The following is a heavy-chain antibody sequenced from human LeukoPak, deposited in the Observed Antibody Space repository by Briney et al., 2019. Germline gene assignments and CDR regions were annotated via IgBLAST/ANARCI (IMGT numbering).Heavy chain of an antibody. CDR2: INSDGSST. V-gene: IGHV3-74*01. J-gene: IGHJ3*02. CDR1: GFTFSGYW. CDR3: ARDRRELLRFVFSAFDI. D-gene: IGHD3-10*01. Sequence: PGGSLRLSCAASGFTFSGYWMHWVRHAPGKGLVWVSRINSDGSSTNYAGSVKGRFTISRDNAKNTLYLQMNSLRAEDTAVYYCARDRRELLRFVFSAFDIWGQGTMVTVSS.